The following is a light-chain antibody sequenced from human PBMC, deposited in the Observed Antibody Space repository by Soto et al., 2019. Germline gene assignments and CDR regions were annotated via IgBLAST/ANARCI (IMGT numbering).Light chain of an antibody. V-gene: IGKV3-20*01. CDR1: QSVSSSY. J-gene: IGKJ1*01. CDR2: GAS. Sequence: EIVLTQSPGTLSLSPGERATLSCRASQSVSSSYLGWYQQKPGQAPRLLIYGASSRATGIPDRFSGSGSGTDFTLTISRLEPEDFAVYYCQQYHSSRWTFGQVTKVEIK. CDR3: QQYHSSRWT.